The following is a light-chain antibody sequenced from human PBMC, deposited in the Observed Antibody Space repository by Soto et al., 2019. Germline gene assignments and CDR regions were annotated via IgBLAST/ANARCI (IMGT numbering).Light chain of an antibody. CDR2: AAS. J-gene: IGKJ1*01. Sequence: DIQMTQSPSSLSASVGERVTIPCRASQGISTYLNWSQQKPGKAPKLLIYAASSLHSGVPSRFSGSGSETDFTLTISSLQPEDFATYSCQQSYSTRWTFGQGTKVDI. CDR1: QGISTY. CDR3: QQSYSTRWT. V-gene: IGKV1-39*01.